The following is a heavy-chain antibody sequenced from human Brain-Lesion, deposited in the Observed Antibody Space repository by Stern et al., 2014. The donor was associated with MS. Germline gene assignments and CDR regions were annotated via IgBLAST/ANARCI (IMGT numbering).Heavy chain of an antibody. CDR3: ARDKEDTNMAFRYFDN. D-gene: IGHD5-18*01. CDR2: IYTTGST. Sequence: VQLVESGPGLVKPSQTLSLTCTVSGGSVGSGSYDWSWIRQPAGKGLEWIGRIYTTGSTYYNPSLKSRVSFSIDTSKNQFSLKLTSLTAADTAVYYCARDKEDTNMAFRYFDNWGQGTLVTVSS. V-gene: IGHV4-61*02. CDR1: GGSVGSGSYD. J-gene: IGHJ4*02.